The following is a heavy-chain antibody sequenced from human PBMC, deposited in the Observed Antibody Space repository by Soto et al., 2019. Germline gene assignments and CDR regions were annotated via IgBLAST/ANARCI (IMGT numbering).Heavy chain of an antibody. J-gene: IGHJ4*02. Sequence: PSETLSLTCTVSGGSISGYYWSWIRQLPGKGLEWIGYIYYSGTTKYNPSLSSRVTISVDTSKNQFSLKMRSVTAADTAVYYCARDITYYGSALHYWGQGTLVTVSS. CDR2: IYYSGTT. V-gene: IGHV4-59*01. D-gene: IGHD3-10*01. CDR3: ARDITYYGSALHY. CDR1: GGSISGYY.